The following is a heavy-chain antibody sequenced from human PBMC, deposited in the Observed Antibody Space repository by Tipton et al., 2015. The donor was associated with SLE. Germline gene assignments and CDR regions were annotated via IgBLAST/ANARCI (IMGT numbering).Heavy chain of an antibody. Sequence: QSGPEVKKPGASVKVSCKASSYTFTSYGISWVRQAPGQGLEWMGWISGYNGNTDYAQKLRGRVTMTTDTSTSTAYMELRSLRSDDTAVYYCARRTPETRGYYYYMDVWGKGTTVTVSS. J-gene: IGHJ6*03. D-gene: IGHD1-14*01. CDR2: ISGYNGNT. V-gene: IGHV1-18*01. CDR3: ARRTPETRGYYYYMDV. CDR1: SYTFTSYG.